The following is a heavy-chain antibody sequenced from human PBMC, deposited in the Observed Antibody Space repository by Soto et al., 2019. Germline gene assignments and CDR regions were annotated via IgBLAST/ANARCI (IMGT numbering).Heavy chain of an antibody. CDR2: IWYDGSNK. D-gene: IGHD2-2*01. V-gene: IGHV3-33*01. CDR3: ARDGESSTSCCYYYGMDV. J-gene: IGHJ6*02. CDR1: GFTFSSYG. Sequence: GGSLRLSCAASGFTFSSYGMHWVRQAPGKGLEWVAVIWYDGSNKYYADSVKGRFTISRDNSKNTLYLQMNSLRAEDTAVYYCARDGESSTSCCYYYGMDVWGQGTTVTVSS.